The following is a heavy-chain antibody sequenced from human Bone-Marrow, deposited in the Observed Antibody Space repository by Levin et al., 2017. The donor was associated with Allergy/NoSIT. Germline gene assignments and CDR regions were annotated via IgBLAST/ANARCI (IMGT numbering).Heavy chain of an antibody. D-gene: IGHD6-19*01. CDR3: ANAVAGTGTPHL. V-gene: IGHV3-33*06. CDR2: IWYDGSDK. CDR1: GFTFSSYG. Sequence: GGSLRLSCAASGFTFSSYGMHWVRQAPGKGLEWVAVIWYDGSDKYYVDSVKGRFTISRDNSKKTLYLQMNSLRAEDTAVYYCANAVAGTGTPHLWGQGTLVTVSS. J-gene: IGHJ4*02.